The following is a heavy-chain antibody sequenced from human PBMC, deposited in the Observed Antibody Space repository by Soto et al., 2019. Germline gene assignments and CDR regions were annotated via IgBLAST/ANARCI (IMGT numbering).Heavy chain of an antibody. Sequence: QLQLQESGPGLVKPSETLSLTCTVSVDSISSGNYYWGWIRQSPGKGLEWIGSFYYGGSTHSNPSLKRRGTISADTSKNQFSLKLTSGTAADTAEYYCVRHGWDTGWFYFDYWGQGTLVIVSS. V-gene: IGHV4-39*01. D-gene: IGHD6-19*01. J-gene: IGHJ4*02. CDR3: VRHGWDTGWFYFDY. CDR2: FYYGGST. CDR1: VDSISSGNYY.